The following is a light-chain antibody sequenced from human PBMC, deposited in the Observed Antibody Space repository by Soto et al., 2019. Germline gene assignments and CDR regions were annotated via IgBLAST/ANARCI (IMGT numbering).Light chain of an antibody. CDR3: GTWDTSLSAVYV. Sequence: VLTQPPSVSAAPGQKVTISCSGSSSNIGKNYVSWYQQLPGTAPKLLIYEDNKRPSGIPDRFSGSKSGTSATLGITGLQTGDEADYYCGTWDTSLSAVYVFGSGTKVTVL. V-gene: IGLV1-51*02. CDR1: SSNIGKNY. J-gene: IGLJ1*01. CDR2: EDN.